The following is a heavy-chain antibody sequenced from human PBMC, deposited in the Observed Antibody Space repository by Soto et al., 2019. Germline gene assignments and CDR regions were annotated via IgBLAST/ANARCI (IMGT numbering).Heavy chain of an antibody. D-gene: IGHD1-26*01. Sequence: QVQLVQSGAEVKKPGASVKVSCKASGYTFTSYGISWLRQAPGQGLEWMGWISAYNGNTNYAQKLQGRVTMTTDTSTSTAYMELRSLRSDDTAVYYCARDRMSGSPWGYYYYGMDVWGQGTTVTVSS. J-gene: IGHJ6*02. V-gene: IGHV1-18*01. CDR1: GYTFTSYG. CDR2: ISAYNGNT. CDR3: ARDRMSGSPWGYYYYGMDV.